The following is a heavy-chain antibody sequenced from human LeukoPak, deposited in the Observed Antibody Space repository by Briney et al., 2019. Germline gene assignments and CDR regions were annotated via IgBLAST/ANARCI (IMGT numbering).Heavy chain of an antibody. J-gene: IGHJ4*02. CDR1: GFTLSNYA. CDR3: ARQNTPHGNFDY. CDR2: LGTAGDT. V-gene: IGHV3-13*01. D-gene: IGHD5-24*01. Sequence: GSLRLSCAASGFTLSNYAMHWVRQPAGEGLEWVSALGTAGDTFYPGSAKGRFTISRDNAKKSLFLQMNSLRAEDTAVYYCARQNTPHGNFDYWGQGTLVTVSS.